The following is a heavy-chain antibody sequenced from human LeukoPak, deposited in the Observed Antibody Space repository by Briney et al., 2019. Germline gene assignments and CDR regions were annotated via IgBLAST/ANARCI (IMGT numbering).Heavy chain of an antibody. V-gene: IGHV4-59*12. Sequence: KPSETLSLTCTVSGDSISSYYWSWIRQPPGKGLEWIGYIYYSGSTNYNPSLKSRVTISVDTSKNQFSLKLSSVTAADTAVYYCARDPTNYGSGSYQVSYWGQGTLVTVSS. CDR2: IYYSGST. CDR3: ARDPTNYGSGSYQVSY. D-gene: IGHD3-10*01. J-gene: IGHJ4*02. CDR1: GDSISSYY.